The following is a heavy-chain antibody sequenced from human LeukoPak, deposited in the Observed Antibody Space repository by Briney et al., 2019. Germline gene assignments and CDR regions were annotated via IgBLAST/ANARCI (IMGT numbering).Heavy chain of an antibody. Sequence: ASVKVSCKASGYTFTSYAMNWVRQAPGQGLEWMGWINTNTGNPTYAQGFTGRFVFSLDTSVSTAYLQISSLKAEDTAVYYCARDEAWVGATDAFDVWGQGTMVTVSS. V-gene: IGHV7-4-1*02. CDR2: INTNTGNP. D-gene: IGHD1-26*01. J-gene: IGHJ3*01. CDR1: GYTFTSYA. CDR3: ARDEAWVGATDAFDV.